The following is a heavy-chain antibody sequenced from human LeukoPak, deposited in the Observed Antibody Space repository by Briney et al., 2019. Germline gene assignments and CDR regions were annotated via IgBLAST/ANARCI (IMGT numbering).Heavy chain of an antibody. CDR1: GFTFSSYS. V-gene: IGHV3-23*01. CDR3: AMDELIAAAGTFSY. Sequence: RGSPRLSCAASGFTFSSYSMCWVRPAPGKGLGWVSDISGSGGSTYYADSVKGRVTISRDNFQNTLYLRMNSLRDADTALYCCAMDELIAAAGTFSYWGQRTLDTVSS. CDR2: ISGSGGST. J-gene: IGHJ4*02. D-gene: IGHD6-13*01.